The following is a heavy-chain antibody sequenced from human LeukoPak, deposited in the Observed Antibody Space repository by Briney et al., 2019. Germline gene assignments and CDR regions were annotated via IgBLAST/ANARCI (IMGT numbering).Heavy chain of an antibody. CDR3: ARIKGGYVFDY. V-gene: IGHV3-74*01. CDR2: INGDGIRT. Sequence: GGSLRLSCAASGFAFSIYWMHWVRQAPGKGLVWVSRINGDGIRTDYADSVKGRFTISRDNAKSTLYLQMNSLRDEDTAVYHCARIKGGYVFDYWGQGTLVTVSS. CDR1: GFAFSIYW. J-gene: IGHJ4*02. D-gene: IGHD5-12*01.